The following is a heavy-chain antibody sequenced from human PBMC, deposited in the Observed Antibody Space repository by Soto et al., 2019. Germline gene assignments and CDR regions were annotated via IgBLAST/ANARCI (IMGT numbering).Heavy chain of an antibody. CDR2: ISAYNGNT. J-gene: IGHJ6*02. CDR1: GYTFTSYG. V-gene: IGHV1-18*01. CDR3: ARVYHCGGDCYLYYYYGMDV. D-gene: IGHD2-21*02. Sequence: QVQLVQSGAEVKKPGASVKVSCKASGYTFTSYGISWVRQAPGQGLEWMGWISAYNGNTNYAQKPQGRVTMTTDTSTSTADMELRSLRSDDTAVYYCARVYHCGGDCYLYYYYGMDVWGQGTTVTVSS.